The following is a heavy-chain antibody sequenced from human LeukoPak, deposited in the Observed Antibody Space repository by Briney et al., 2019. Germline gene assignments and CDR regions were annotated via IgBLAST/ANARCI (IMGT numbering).Heavy chain of an antibody. Sequence: PGGSLRLSCAASGFTFSTYSMTWVRQAPGKGLEWLSYIPSGSGTIYYADSVKGRFTISRDNAKNSLYLQMNNLRDADTAVYYCARRTSLSGLDYWGQGTLVTVSS. CDR1: GFTFSTYS. CDR2: IPSGSGTI. CDR3: ARRTSLSGLDY. J-gene: IGHJ4*02. D-gene: IGHD2-2*01. V-gene: IGHV3-48*02.